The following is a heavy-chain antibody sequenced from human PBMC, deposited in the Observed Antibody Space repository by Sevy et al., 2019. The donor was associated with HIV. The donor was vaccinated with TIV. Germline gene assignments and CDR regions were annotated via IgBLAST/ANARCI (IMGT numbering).Heavy chain of an antibody. CDR3: AREKDSSGYHY. CDR1: GGSISSGDYY. J-gene: IGHJ4*02. D-gene: IGHD3-22*01. Sequence: SETLSLTCTVSGGSISSGDYYWSWIRQPPGKGLEWIGYIYYSGSNYSNPSLKSRVTISVDTSKNQFSLKLSPVTAADTAVYYCAREKDSSGYHYWGQGTLVTVSS. V-gene: IGHV4-30-4*01. CDR2: IYYSGSN.